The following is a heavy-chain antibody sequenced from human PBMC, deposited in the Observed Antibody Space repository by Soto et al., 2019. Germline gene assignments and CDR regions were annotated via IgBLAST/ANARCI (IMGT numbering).Heavy chain of an antibody. CDR2: ISAYSGNT. CDR1: GYTFTSYG. Sequence: QVQLVQSGAEVKKPGALVKVSCKASGYTFTSYGISWVRQAPGQGLEWMGWISAYSGNTNYAQKLQGRVTMTTDTSTSTAYMELRSLRSDDTAVYYCARDRCGGDCHRGALDPWGQGTLVTVSS. J-gene: IGHJ5*02. D-gene: IGHD2-21*02. V-gene: IGHV1-18*01. CDR3: ARDRCGGDCHRGALDP.